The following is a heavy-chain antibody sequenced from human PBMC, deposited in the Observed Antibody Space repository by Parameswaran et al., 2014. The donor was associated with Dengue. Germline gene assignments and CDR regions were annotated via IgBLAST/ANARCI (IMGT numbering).Heavy chain of an antibody. CDR3: AKDIQSGVVPAAMMEDAFDI. Sequence: GSLRLSCAASGFTFSSYAMSWVRQAPGKGLEWVSAISGSGGSTYYADSVKGRFTISRDNSKNTLYLQMNSLRAEDTAVYYCAKDIQSGVVPAAMMEDAFDIWGQGTMVTVSS. J-gene: IGHJ3*02. V-gene: IGHV3-23*01. D-gene: IGHD2-2*01. CDR2: ISGSGGST. CDR1: GFTFSSYA.